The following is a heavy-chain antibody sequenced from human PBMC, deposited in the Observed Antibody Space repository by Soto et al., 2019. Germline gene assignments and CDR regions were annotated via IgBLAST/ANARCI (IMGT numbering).Heavy chain of an antibody. CDR3: ARALFPDVDIYAMDV. V-gene: IGHV3-33*01. J-gene: IGHJ6*02. CDR1: AFTFRYHA. D-gene: IGHD5-12*01. CDR2: IWNDGSNK. Sequence: PGGSLRLSCAASAFTFRYHAMHWVRQSPGKGREWLAIIWNDGSNKFYAGSVQGRFTISRDNSKNTVYLQMNTLSAEDTAVYYCARALFPDVDIYAMDVWGRGTTVTVSS.